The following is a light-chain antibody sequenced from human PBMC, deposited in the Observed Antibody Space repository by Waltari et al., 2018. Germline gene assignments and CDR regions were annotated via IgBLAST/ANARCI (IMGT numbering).Light chain of an antibody. J-gene: IGLJ2*01. CDR2: DVF. CDR1: SSDVGGFNF. CDR3: SSYTASPPHVV. Sequence: QSALTQPASVSGSPGQSISIPCTGISSDVGGFNFVSWYQQPPCKAPKLMIYDVFNRPSGVSTRFSGSKSDNAASLAISGLQAEDEAVYYCSSYTASPPHVVFGGGTKVTVL. V-gene: IGLV2-14*03.